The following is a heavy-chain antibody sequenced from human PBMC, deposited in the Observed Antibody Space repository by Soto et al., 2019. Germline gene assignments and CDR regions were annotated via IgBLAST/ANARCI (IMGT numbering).Heavy chain of an antibody. V-gene: IGHV1-2*04. CDR1: GYTFTGYY. CDR3: ARGKHQRVDY. CDR2: INPNSGGT. J-gene: IGHJ4*02. D-gene: IGHD6-25*01. Sequence: ASVKVSCKASGYTFTGYYMHWVRQAPGQGLEWMGWINPNSGGTNYAQKFQGWVTMTRDNSLSTAFMELSRLRTDDTAVYYCARGKHQRVDYWGQGTLVTVSS.